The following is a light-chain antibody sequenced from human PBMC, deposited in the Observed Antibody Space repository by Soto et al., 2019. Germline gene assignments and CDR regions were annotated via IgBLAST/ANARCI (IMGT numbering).Light chain of an antibody. CDR3: CSYAGSSTYV. CDR1: SSDFGSYNL. V-gene: IGLV2-23*02. Sequence: QSVLTQPASVSGSPGQSITISCTGTSSDFGSYNLVSWYQQHPGKAPKLMIYEVSKRPSGVSNRFSGSKSGNTASLTISGLQAEDEADYYCCSYAGSSTYVFGTGTKVTV. J-gene: IGLJ1*01. CDR2: EVS.